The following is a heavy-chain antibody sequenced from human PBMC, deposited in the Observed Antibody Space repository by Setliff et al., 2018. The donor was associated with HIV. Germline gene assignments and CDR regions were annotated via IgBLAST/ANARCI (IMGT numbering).Heavy chain of an antibody. CDR2: ISAYTGNT. CDR1: GYTLSDYG. V-gene: IGHV1-18*01. D-gene: IGHD2-2*01. CDR3: ARDRPGVDCTKTSCYASFDY. Sequence: GASVKVSCKPSGYTLSDYGIPWVRQAPGQGLEWMGWISAYTGNTNYTQKVQGRVTMTTDTSTSTAYREMRSLRSDDPAVYYCARDRPGVDCTKTSCYASFDYWGQGTLVTVSS. J-gene: IGHJ4*02.